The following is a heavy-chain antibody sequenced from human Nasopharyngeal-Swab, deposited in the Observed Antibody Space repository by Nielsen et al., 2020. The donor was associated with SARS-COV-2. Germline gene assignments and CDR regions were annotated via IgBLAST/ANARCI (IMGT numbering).Heavy chain of an antibody. Sequence: SVKVSCKASGGTFSSYAISWVRQAPGQGLEWMGGIIPIFGKANYAQKFQARVTMTEDTPTDTAYMELSSLRSEETAVYYCAAGPVRGVISWFDPWGQGTLVTVSS. J-gene: IGHJ5*02. CDR3: AAGPVRGVISWFDP. CDR2: IIPIFGKA. D-gene: IGHD3-10*01. CDR1: GGTFSSYA. V-gene: IGHV1-69*06.